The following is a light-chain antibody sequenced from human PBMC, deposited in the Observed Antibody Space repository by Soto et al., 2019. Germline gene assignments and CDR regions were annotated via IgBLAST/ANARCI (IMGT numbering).Light chain of an antibody. CDR1: QSISDF. J-gene: IGKJ4*01. CDR3: HQRSNWPPFT. V-gene: IGKV3-11*01. CDR2: DAS. Sequence: IVLTQSPSTLSLSPGETATLSCRASQSISDFLAWYQQKPGQAPRLLIYDASKRATDIPDRFIGSGSGTDFTLTISSLEPEDFAVYYCHQRSNWPPFTFGGGTKVDIK.